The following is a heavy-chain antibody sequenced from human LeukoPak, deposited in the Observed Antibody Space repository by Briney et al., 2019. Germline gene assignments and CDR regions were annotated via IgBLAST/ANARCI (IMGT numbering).Heavy chain of an antibody. J-gene: IGHJ4*02. CDR2: ISYDGSNK. V-gene: IGHV3-30*04. CDR1: GFTFSSYA. D-gene: IGHD5-12*01. Sequence: PGRSLRLSCAASGFTFSSYAIHWVRQAPGKGLEWVAVISYDGSNKYYADSVKGRFTISRDNSKNTLYLQMNSLRAEDTAVYYCARDGIVAAFDYWGQGTLVTVSS. CDR3: ARDGIVAAFDY.